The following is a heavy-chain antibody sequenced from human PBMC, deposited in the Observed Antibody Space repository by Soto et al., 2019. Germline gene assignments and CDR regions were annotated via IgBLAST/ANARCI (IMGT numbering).Heavy chain of an antibody. Sequence: ASVKVSCKASGGTFSSYAISWVRQAPGQGLEWMGGIIPILGIANYAQKFQGRVTITADKSTSTAYMELSSLRSEVTAVYYCSRYYYDSSGYYSGGMDVWGQGTTVTVSS. CDR2: IIPILGIA. J-gene: IGHJ6*02. D-gene: IGHD3-22*01. CDR1: GGTFSSYA. CDR3: SRYYYDSSGYYSGGMDV. V-gene: IGHV1-69*10.